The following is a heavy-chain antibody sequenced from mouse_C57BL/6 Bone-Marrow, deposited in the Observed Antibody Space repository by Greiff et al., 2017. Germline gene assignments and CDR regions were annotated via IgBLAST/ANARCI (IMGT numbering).Heavy chain of an antibody. CDR1: GFTFSSYG. V-gene: IGHV5-6*02. CDR2: ISSGGSYT. Sequence: DVMLVESGGDLVKPGGSLKLSCAASGFTFSSYGMSWVRQTPDKRLEWVATISSGGSYTYYPDSVKGRFTISKDNAKNTLNLQMSSLKSEDTAMYYCARHGLYYAMDCWGQGTSVTVSS. J-gene: IGHJ4*01. CDR3: ARHGLYYAMDC.